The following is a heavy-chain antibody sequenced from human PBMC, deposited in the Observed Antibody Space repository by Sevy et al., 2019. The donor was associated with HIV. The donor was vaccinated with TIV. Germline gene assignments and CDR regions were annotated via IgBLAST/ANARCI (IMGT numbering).Heavy chain of an antibody. CDR1: GFTFDDYT. J-gene: IGHJ4*02. Sequence: GGSLRLSCAASGFTFDDYTMNWVRQAPGKGLEWVSGISWSSGNIAYSDSVEGRFPISRDNAKNSLYLQMNSLRVEDTALYYCVKDRSGSYSFDYWGQGTLVTVSS. V-gene: IGHV3-9*01. CDR3: VKDRSGSYSFDY. CDR2: ISWSSGNI. D-gene: IGHD1-26*01.